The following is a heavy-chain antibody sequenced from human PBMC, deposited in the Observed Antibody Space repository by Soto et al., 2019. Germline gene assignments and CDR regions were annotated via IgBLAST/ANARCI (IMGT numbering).Heavy chain of an antibody. Sequence: SETLSLTCRFYGESFSAYYWNWIRQSPERGLEWIADIHYTGTTNHNPSLKSRVTISMGTSKRQFSLKLTSVTAAETAVYYCVSVEEHSPGWGPQADFWGQGPVVTVSS. CDR3: VSVEEHSPGWGPQADF. CDR2: IHYTGTT. CDR1: GESFSAYY. V-gene: IGHV4-34*01. D-gene: IGHD3-10*01. J-gene: IGHJ4*02.